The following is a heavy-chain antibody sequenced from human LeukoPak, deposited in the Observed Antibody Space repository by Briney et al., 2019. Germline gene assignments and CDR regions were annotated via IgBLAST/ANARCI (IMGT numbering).Heavy chain of an antibody. D-gene: IGHD6-6*01. CDR1: GFTFSSYA. V-gene: IGHV3-30*02. CDR2: IRYDGSNK. Sequence: GGSLRLSCAASGFTFSSYAMHWVRQAPGKGLEWVAFIRYDGSNKYYADSVKGRFTISRDNSKNTPYLQMNSLRAEDTAVYYCAKDMTLYSSSYYFDYWGQGTLVTVSS. CDR3: AKDMTLYSSSYYFDY. J-gene: IGHJ4*02.